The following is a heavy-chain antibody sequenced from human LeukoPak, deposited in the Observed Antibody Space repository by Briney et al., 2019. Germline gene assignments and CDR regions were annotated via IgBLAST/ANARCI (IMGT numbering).Heavy chain of an antibody. CDR2: IKQDGSEK. V-gene: IGHV3-7*01. D-gene: IGHD1-26*01. CDR1: GFTFSSYW. CDR3: ARERRERPYYFDY. Sequence: GESLRISCAASGFTFSSYWMTWVRQPPGKGLEWVANIKQDGSEKYYVDPVKGRFTISRDNAKNSLYLQMNSLRAEDTAVYYCARERRERPYYFDYWGQGTLVTVSS. J-gene: IGHJ4*02.